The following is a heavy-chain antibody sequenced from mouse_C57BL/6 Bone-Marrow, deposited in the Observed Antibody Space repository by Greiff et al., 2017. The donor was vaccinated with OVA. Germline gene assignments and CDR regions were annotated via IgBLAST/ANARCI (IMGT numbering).Heavy chain of an antibody. CDR3: ARIREYYGSNKYFDV. CDR2: IWWDADK. D-gene: IGHD1-1*01. Sequence: QVTLKESGPGILQPSQTLSLPCSFSGFSLSTFGMGVGWIRQPSGKGLEWLAHIWWDADKYSNPALKSRLTIFKDTSKNQVFLKIANVDTADTATYYCARIREYYGSNKYFDVWGTGTTVTVSS. J-gene: IGHJ1*03. V-gene: IGHV8-8*01. CDR1: GFSLSTFGMG.